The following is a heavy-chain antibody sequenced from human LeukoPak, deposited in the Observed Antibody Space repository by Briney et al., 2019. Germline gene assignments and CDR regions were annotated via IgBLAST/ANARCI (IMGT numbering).Heavy chain of an antibody. CDR1: GYTFTGYY. CDR2: INPNSGGT. CDR3: ARDYKPTVTTYYYYYGMDV. D-gene: IGHD4-17*01. J-gene: IGHJ6*02. Sequence: GASVQVSCKASGYTFTGYYMHWVRQAPGQGLEWMGWINPNSGGTNYAQKFQGRVTMTRDTSISTAYMELSRLRSDDTAVYYCARDYKPTVTTYYYYYGMDVWGQGTTVTVSS. V-gene: IGHV1-2*02.